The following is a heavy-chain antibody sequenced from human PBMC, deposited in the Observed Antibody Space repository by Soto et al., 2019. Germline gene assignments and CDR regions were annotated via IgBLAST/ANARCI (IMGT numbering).Heavy chain of an antibody. CDR2: IGSKGDST. J-gene: IGHJ4*02. D-gene: IGHD6-19*01. Sequence: EVHLLESGGGLVQPGGPLRLSCAASGFTFSSFAMSWVRQAPGKGLEWVSAIGSKGDSTYYAVSVKGRFTISRDNSKNTPYLQMNSLRSEDTAVYYCAKDLIYGYNSCRPFDSWGQGTLVTVSS. CDR3: AKDLIYGYNSCRPFDS. V-gene: IGHV3-23*01. CDR1: GFTFSSFA.